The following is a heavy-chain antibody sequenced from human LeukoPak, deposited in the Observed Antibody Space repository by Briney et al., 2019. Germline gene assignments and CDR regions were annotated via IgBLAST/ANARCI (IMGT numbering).Heavy chain of an antibody. CDR2: IRSKAYGGTT. Sequence: QPGRSLRLSCTVSGFTFGDYAMSWFRQAPGKGLEWVGFIRSKAYGGTTEYAASVKGRFTISRDDSKSIAYLQMNSLKTEDTAVYYCTRVVMGRYCSGGSCSPLPDYWSQGTLVTVSS. CDR3: TRVVMGRYCSGGSCSPLPDY. J-gene: IGHJ4*02. V-gene: IGHV3-49*03. CDR1: GFTFGDYA. D-gene: IGHD2-15*01.